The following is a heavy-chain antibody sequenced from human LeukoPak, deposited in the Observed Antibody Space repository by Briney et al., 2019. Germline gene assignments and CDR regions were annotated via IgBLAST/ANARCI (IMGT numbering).Heavy chain of an antibody. CDR2: IYYSGST. Sequence: ETLSLTCTVSGGSISSSSYYWGWIRQPPGKGLEWIGSIYYSGSTYYNPSLKRRVTISVDTSKNQFSLKLSSVTAADTAVYYCARDPYYDFWSGSNWFDPWGQGTLVTISS. D-gene: IGHD3-3*01. CDR1: GGSISSSSYY. J-gene: IGHJ5*02. CDR3: ARDPYYDFWSGSNWFDP. V-gene: IGHV4-39*07.